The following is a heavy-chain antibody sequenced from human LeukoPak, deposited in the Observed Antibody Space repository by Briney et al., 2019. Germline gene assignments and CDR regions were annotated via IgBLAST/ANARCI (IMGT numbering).Heavy chain of an antibody. CDR3: AREGQYGSGIDY. D-gene: IGHD3-10*01. J-gene: IGHJ4*02. CDR1: GFTFSSYE. Sequence: GGSLRLSCAASGFTFSSYEMKWVRQAPGKGLEWVSYISSSGSTIYYADSVKGRFTISRDNAKNSLYLQMNSLRAEDTAVYYCAREGQYGSGIDYWGQGTLVTVSS. CDR2: ISSSGSTI. V-gene: IGHV3-48*03.